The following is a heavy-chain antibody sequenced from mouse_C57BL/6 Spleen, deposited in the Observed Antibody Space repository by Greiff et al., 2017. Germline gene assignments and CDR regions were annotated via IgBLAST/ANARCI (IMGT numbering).Heavy chain of an antibody. J-gene: IGHJ3*01. CDR3: ARSGGNYEAWFAY. CDR1: GYTFTSYW. Sequence: QVHVKQPGTELVKPGASVKLSCKASGYTFTSYWMHWVKQRPGQGLEWIGNINPSNGGTNYNEKFKSKATLTVDKSSSTAYMQLSSLTSEDSAVYYCARSGGNYEAWFAYWGQGTLVTVSA. CDR2: INPSNGGT. V-gene: IGHV1-53*01. D-gene: IGHD2-1*01.